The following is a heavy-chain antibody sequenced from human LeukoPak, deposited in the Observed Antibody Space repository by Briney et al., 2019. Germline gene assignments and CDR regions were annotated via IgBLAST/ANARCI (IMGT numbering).Heavy chain of an antibody. CDR2: IYYSGST. Sequence: SETLSLTCTVSGGSISGYHWNWIRQPPGKGLELIGSIYYSGSTTYNPSLQSRVTMSVDPSKRQFSLKLSSVTAADTAVYYCARWKSMAVGTSMHWYFDLWGRGTLVTVSS. CDR1: GGSISGYH. CDR3: ARWKSMAVGTSMHWYFDL. J-gene: IGHJ2*01. V-gene: IGHV4-59*01. D-gene: IGHD2-8*01.